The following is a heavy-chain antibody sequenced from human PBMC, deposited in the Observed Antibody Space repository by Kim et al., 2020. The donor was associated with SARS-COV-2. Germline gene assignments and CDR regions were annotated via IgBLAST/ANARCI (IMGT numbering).Heavy chain of an antibody. J-gene: IGHJ4*02. CDR3: ARGASWFPFDY. V-gene: IGHV4-59*01. CDR2: IYYSGST. Sequence: SETLSLTCTVSGGSISSYYWSWIRQPPGKGLEWIGYIYYSGSTNYNPSLKSRVTISVDTSKNQFSLKLSSVTAADTAVYYCARGASWFPFDYWGQGTLVTVSS. D-gene: IGHD1-26*01. CDR1: GGSISSYY.